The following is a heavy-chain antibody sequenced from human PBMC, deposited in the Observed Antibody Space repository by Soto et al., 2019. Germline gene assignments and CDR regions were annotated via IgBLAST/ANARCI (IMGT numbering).Heavy chain of an antibody. CDR2: IYYGGSA. CDR3: ARRLTGSYNFDS. Sequence: SETLSLTCTVPGGSISSNSYHWVWVRQPPGRGLEWIGNIYYGGSAYYTPSLKSRVSISVDTSKNEFSLKLSSVTAADTAVYYCARRLTGSYNFDSWGQGTLVTVSS. CDR1: GGSISSNSYH. D-gene: IGHD1-1*01. V-gene: IGHV4-39*01. J-gene: IGHJ4*02.